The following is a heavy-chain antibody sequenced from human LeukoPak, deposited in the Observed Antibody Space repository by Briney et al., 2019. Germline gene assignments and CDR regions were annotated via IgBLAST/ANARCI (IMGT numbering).Heavy chain of an antibody. CDR2: IKQDGSEK. Sequence: GGSLRLSCAASGLTFSSYWMSWVRQAPGKGLEWVANIKQDGSEKYYVDSVKGRFTISRDNAKNSLYLQMNSLRAEDTAVYYCARPYSGSYLFDYWGQGTLVTVSS. CDR1: GLTFSSYW. J-gene: IGHJ4*02. V-gene: IGHV3-7*01. D-gene: IGHD1-26*01. CDR3: ARPYSGSYLFDY.